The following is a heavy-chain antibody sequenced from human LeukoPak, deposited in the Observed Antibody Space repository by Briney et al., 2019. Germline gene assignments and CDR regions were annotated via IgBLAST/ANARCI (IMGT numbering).Heavy chain of an antibody. CDR2: ISSSGSTI. J-gene: IGHJ4*02. CDR1: GFTFSSYE. CDR3: AKSRSSGSSSSNY. V-gene: IGHV3-48*03. D-gene: IGHD6-13*01. Sequence: GGSLRLSCAASGFTFSSYEMNWVRQAPGKGLEWVSYISSSGSTIYYADSVKGRFTISRDNSNNTLFLQMNSLRAEDTALYYCAKSRSSGSSSSNYWGQGTLVTVSS.